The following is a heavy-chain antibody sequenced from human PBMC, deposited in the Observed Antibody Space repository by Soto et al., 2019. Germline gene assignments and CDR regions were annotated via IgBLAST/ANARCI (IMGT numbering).Heavy chain of an antibody. V-gene: IGHV4-59*01. D-gene: IGHD3-22*01. Sequence: QVQLQESGPGLVKPSETLSLTCTVSGVSIIGYYWSWIRQPPGKGLAWIGYIYHSGSTSYNPSFKSRLTISIDTSKNQFALKLSSVPAADTAVYYCARGLPYEAGPESTWFDPWGQGTLVTVSS. CDR1: GVSIIGYY. CDR2: IYHSGST. J-gene: IGHJ5*02. CDR3: ARGLPYEAGPESTWFDP.